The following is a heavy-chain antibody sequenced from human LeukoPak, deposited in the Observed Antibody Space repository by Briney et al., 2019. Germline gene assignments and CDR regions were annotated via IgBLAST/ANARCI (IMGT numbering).Heavy chain of an antibody. CDR3: ARVPAGWLQLVLDY. J-gene: IGHJ4*02. CDR2: ISSSGSTI. CDR1: GFTFSSYE. D-gene: IGHD5-24*01. V-gene: IGHV3-48*03. Sequence: PGGSLRLSCAASGFTFSSYEMNWVRQAPGKGLEWVSYISSSGSTIYYADSVKGRFTISRDNAKNSPYLQMNSLRAEDTAVYYCARVPAGWLQLVLDYWGQGTLVTVSS.